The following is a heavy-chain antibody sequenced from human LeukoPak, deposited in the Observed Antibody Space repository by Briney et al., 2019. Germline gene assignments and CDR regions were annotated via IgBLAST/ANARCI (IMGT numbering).Heavy chain of an antibody. D-gene: IGHD2-2*01. V-gene: IGHV3-30*18. CDR2: ISYDGSNK. Sequence: GGSLRLSCAASGFTFSSYGMHWVRQAPGKGLEGVAVISYDGSNKYYAESVKGRFTISRDNSKNTLYLQMNSLRAEDTAVYYCAKAAGYCSSTSCPRGDYYYYYGMDVWGQGTTVTVSS. CDR3: AKAAGYCSSTSCPRGDYYYYYGMDV. J-gene: IGHJ6*02. CDR1: GFTFSSYG.